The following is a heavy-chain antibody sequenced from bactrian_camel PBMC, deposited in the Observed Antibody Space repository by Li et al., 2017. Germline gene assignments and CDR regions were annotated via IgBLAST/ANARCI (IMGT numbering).Heavy chain of an antibody. CDR1: GLTFSSYD. J-gene: IGHJ6*01. V-gene: IGHV3S40*01. CDR2: INSFGSGT. D-gene: IGHD4*01. Sequence: VQLVESGGGEVQPGGSQTLSCAVSGLTFSSYDMSWVRQAPGKGLEWVSAINSFGSGTYYTDSVKGRFTISRDNAKNTLYLEMNSLKSEDTALYYCATAGERRYSDYDVMQGFGYWGQGTQVTVS. CDR3: ATAGERRYSDYDVMQGFGY.